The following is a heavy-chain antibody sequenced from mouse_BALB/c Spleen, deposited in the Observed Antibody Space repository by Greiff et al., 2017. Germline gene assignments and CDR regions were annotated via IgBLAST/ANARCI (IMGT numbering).Heavy chain of an antibody. D-gene: IGHD1-1*01. J-gene: IGHJ3*01. V-gene: IGHV5-6*01. Sequence: EVMLVESGGDLVKPGGSLKLSCAASGFTFSSYGMSWVRQTPDKRLEWVATISSGGSYTYYPDSVKGRFTISRDNAKNTLYLQMSSLKSEDTAMYYCANYYGSRAWFAYWGQGTLVTVSA. CDR1: GFTFSSYG. CDR3: ANYYGSRAWFAY. CDR2: ISSGGSYT.